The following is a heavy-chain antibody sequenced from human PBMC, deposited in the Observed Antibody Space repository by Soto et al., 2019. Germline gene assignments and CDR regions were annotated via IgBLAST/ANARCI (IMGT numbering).Heavy chain of an antibody. CDR1: GFTFSSYG. CDR3: AKDLADIVVVVAAATYYYYYGMDV. J-gene: IGHJ6*02. CDR2: ISYDGSNK. D-gene: IGHD2-15*01. V-gene: IGHV3-30*18. Sequence: LRLSCAASGFTFSSYGMHWVRQAPGKGLEWVAVISYDGSNKYYADSVKGRFTISRDNSKNTLYLQMNSLRAEDTAVYYCAKDLADIVVVVAAATYYYYYGMDVWGQGTTVTVSS.